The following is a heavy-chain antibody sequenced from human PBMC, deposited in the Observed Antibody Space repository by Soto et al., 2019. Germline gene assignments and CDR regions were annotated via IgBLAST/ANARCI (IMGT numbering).Heavy chain of an antibody. CDR2: IWSDGSNK. Sequence: VQLVESGGGVVQPGRSLRLSCAASGSTFSNYAMHWVRQAPGKGPEWVAVIWSDGSNKYYGESVEGRFSISRDNSKNTLYLDINGLRTEDTAVYYCARDGGSHGPSYFDPWGQGSLVIVSS. D-gene: IGHD3-16*01. J-gene: IGHJ4*02. CDR3: ARDGGSHGPSYFDP. V-gene: IGHV3-33*01. CDR1: GSTFSNYA.